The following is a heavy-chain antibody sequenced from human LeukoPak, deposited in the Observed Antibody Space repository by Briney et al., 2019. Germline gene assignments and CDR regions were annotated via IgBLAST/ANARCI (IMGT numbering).Heavy chain of an antibody. CDR2: ISSSSSYI. CDR1: GFTFSSYS. V-gene: IGHV3-21*01. D-gene: IGHD2-15*01. Sequence: PGGSLRLSCAASGFTFSSYSMNWVCQAPGKGLEWVSSISSSSSYIYYADSVKGRFTISRDNAKNSLYLQMNSLRAEDTAVYYCAVYCSGGSCRFDYWGQGTLVTVSS. CDR3: AVYCSGGSCRFDY. J-gene: IGHJ4*02.